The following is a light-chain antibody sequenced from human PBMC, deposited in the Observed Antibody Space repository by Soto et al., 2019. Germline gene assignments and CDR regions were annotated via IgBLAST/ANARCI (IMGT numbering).Light chain of an antibody. V-gene: IGKV3-15*01. Sequence: EIKMAQSPDTLSVSPGERATLSCRASQSISSKLAWYQQRPGQAPRLLIYGASTRATGVPVRFRGGGSGTEFTLTISGLQSEDFAVYYCQQYGSSPRTFGLGTKVDIK. CDR1: QSISSK. CDR2: GAS. CDR3: QQYGSSPRT. J-gene: IGKJ1*01.